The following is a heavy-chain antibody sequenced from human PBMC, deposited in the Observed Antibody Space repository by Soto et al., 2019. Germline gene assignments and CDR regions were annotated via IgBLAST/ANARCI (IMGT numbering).Heavy chain of an antibody. Sequence: QVHLQQWGAGLLKPSETLSLTCAVYGGSFSGYCWTWIRQPPGKGLEWIGEISHNGSTSYNPSLKSRVTMSVDTSNNHFSLKLTSVTASDTAVYYCARGRRGYTNTRYVDWGQGTLVTVSS. V-gene: IGHV4-34*01. CDR1: GGSFSGYC. CDR3: ARGRRGYTNTRYVD. J-gene: IGHJ4*02. CDR2: ISHNGST. D-gene: IGHD6-13*01.